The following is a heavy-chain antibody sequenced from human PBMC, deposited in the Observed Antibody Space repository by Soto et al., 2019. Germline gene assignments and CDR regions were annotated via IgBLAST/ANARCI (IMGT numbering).Heavy chain of an antibody. CDR2: ISYDGSNK. D-gene: IGHD4-17*01. Sequence: QVQLVESGGGVVQPGRSLRLSCAASGFTFSSYAMHWVRQAPGKGLEWVAVISYDGSNKYYADSVKGRFTISRDNSKNTLYLQMNSLRAEDTAVYYCASTTVTTYYYYGMDVWGQGTTVTVSS. CDR1: GFTFSSYA. J-gene: IGHJ6*02. V-gene: IGHV3-30-3*01. CDR3: ASTTVTTYYYYGMDV.